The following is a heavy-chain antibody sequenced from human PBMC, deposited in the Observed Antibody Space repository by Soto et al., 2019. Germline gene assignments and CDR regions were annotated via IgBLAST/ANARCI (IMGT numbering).Heavy chain of an antibody. CDR2: IYHTGTT. D-gene: IGHD2-15*01. CDR3: ATLPPRIVVVMTDLPT. J-gene: IGHJ5*02. CDR1: GASISSTYW. Sequence: QLRESGPGLVKPSGTLSLTCFVSGASISSTYWWSWVRQTPGKRLEWIGQIYHTGTTSYTPSLKNPVTISSDKSNNQFSLRLTSMPAADTAVYYCATLPPRIVVVMTDLPTWGQGTLVTVSS. V-gene: IGHV4-4*02.